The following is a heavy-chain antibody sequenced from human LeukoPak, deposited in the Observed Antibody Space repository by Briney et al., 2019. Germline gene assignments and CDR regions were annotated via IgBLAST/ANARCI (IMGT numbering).Heavy chain of an antibody. J-gene: IGHJ4*02. CDR2: INHSGST. V-gene: IGHV4-34*01. Sequence: PSETLSLTWAVYGGSFSGYYWSWIRQPPGKGLEWIGEINHSGSTNYNPSLKSRVTISVDTSKNQFSLKLSSVTAADTAVYYCARVGSSSRYVYFDYWGQGTLVTVSS. CDR1: GGSFSGYY. D-gene: IGHD6-13*01. CDR3: ARVGSSSRYVYFDY.